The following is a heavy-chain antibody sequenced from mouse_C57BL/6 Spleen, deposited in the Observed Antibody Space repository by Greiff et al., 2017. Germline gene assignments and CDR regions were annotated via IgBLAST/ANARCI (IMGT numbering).Heavy chain of an antibody. CDR1: GYTFTSYW. Sequence: VQLQQPGAELVKPGASVKLSCKASGYTFTSYWMQWVKQRPGQGLEWIGEIDPSDSYTNYNQKFKGKATLTVDTSSSTAYMQLSSLTSEDSAVYYCARGDYGSSSFDYWGQGTTLTVSS. D-gene: IGHD1-1*01. J-gene: IGHJ2*01. CDR2: IDPSDSYT. CDR3: ARGDYGSSSFDY. V-gene: IGHV1-50*01.